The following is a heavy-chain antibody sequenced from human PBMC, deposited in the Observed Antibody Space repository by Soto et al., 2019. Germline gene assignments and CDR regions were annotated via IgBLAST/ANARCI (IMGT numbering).Heavy chain of an antibody. J-gene: IGHJ4*02. CDR2: IYSGGDT. Sequence: EVQLVESGGGLVQPGGSLRLSCAASGFSVSNNYMSWVRQAPGKGLECVSLIYSGGDTYYVDSVKGRFSISKDSSNNTLYLQMNSLRAEDSAVYYCARSIPVTTLGYWGQGTVVTVAS. CDR3: ARSIPVTTLGY. CDR1: GFSVSNNY. D-gene: IGHD4-17*01. V-gene: IGHV3-66*01.